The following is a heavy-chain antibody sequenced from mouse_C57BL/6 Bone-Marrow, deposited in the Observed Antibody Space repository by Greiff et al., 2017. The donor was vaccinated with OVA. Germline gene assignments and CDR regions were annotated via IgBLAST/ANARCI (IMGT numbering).Heavy chain of an antibody. Sequence: VQLQQSGPELVKPGASVKIPCKASGYTFTDYNMDWVKQSHGKSLEWIGDINPNNGGTIYNQKFKGKATLTVDKSSSTAYMELRSLTSEDTAVYCCARNYYGSRTWFAYWGQGTLVTVSA. V-gene: IGHV1-18*01. CDR3: ARNYYGSRTWFAY. J-gene: IGHJ3*01. CDR1: GYTFTDYN. CDR2: INPNNGGT. D-gene: IGHD1-1*01.